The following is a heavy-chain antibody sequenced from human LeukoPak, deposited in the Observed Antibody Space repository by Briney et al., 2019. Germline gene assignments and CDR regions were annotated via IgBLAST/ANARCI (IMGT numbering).Heavy chain of an antibody. Sequence: GGSLRLSCAASGFTFSSYAMSWVRQAPGKGLEWVSAISGSGGSTYYADSVKGRFTISRDNSKNTLYLQMNSLRAEDTAVYYCAKGKSSSRYGDYFDYWGQGTLVTVSS. J-gene: IGHJ4*02. D-gene: IGHD6-13*01. V-gene: IGHV3-23*01. CDR3: AKGKSSSRYGDYFDY. CDR2: ISGSGGST. CDR1: GFTFSSYA.